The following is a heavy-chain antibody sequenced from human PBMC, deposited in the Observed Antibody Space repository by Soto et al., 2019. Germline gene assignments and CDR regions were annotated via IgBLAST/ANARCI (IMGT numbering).Heavy chain of an antibody. Sequence: SETLSLTCTVSGGSISSYYWSWIRQPPGKGLEWIGYIYYSGSTNYNPSLKSRLTISVDTSKNQFSLKLSSVTAADTAVYYCARTLVRGVIFYGMDVWGQGTTVTVSS. CDR3: ARTLVRGVIFYGMDV. CDR2: IYYSGST. D-gene: IGHD3-10*01. CDR1: GGSISSYY. V-gene: IGHV4-59*01. J-gene: IGHJ6*02.